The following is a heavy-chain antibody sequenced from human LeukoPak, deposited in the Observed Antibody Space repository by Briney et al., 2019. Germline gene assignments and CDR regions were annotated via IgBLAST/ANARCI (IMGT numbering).Heavy chain of an antibody. V-gene: IGHV3-74*01. CDR2: INPDDGST. Sequence: GGSLRLSCAASGFTFRKYWLHWVRQAPGKGLVWVSRINPDDGSTSYADSVKGRFTISRDNAKSTLYHQMNSLRAEDTAVYYCLTIVETDIEAFDIWGQGTKVTVSS. J-gene: IGHJ3*02. CDR1: GFTFRKYW. D-gene: IGHD2-21*01. CDR3: LTIVETDIEAFDI.